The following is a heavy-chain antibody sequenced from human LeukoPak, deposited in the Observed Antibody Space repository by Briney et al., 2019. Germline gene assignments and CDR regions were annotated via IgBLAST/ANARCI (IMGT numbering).Heavy chain of an antibody. Sequence: GGSLRLSCAASGFTFSNFGMSWVRQTPGKGLEWVSAISDTGNTYHADSVQGRFTISRDSSKNTLFLQMNRLRPEDAAVYYCARAPVTTCRGAFCYPFDYWGLGTLVTVSS. V-gene: IGHV3-23*01. CDR2: ISDTGNT. CDR3: ARAPVTTCRGAFCYPFDY. CDR1: GFTFSNFG. J-gene: IGHJ4*02. D-gene: IGHD2-15*01.